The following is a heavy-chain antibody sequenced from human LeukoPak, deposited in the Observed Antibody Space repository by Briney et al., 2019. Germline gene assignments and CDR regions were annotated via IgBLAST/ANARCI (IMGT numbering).Heavy chain of an antibody. V-gene: IGHV3-30*02. CDR1: GFTFSSYG. CDR2: IRYDGSNK. CDR3: AKEFIVVVVAATPGPADY. D-gene: IGHD2-15*01. J-gene: IGHJ4*02. Sequence: GGSLRLSCAASGFTFSSYGMRWVRQAPGKGLEWVAFIRYDGSNKYYADSVKGRFTISRDNSKNTLYLQMNSLRAEDTAVYYCAKEFIVVVVAATPGPADYWGQGTLVTVSS.